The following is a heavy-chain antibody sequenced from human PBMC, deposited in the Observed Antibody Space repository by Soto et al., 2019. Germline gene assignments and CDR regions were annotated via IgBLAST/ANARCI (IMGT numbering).Heavy chain of an antibody. CDR2: ISYDGSNK. CDR3: ARPLWRDDYNWGYFDL. CDR1: GFTFSSYA. D-gene: IGHD4-4*01. J-gene: IGHJ2*01. Sequence: QVQLVESGGGVVQPGRSLRLSCAASGFTFSSYAMHWVRQAPGKGLEWVAVISYDGSNKYYADSVKGRFTIYRDNSKNTLYLQMNSLRAEYTAVYYCARPLWRDDYNWGYFDLWGRVTLVTVSS. V-gene: IGHV3-30-3*01.